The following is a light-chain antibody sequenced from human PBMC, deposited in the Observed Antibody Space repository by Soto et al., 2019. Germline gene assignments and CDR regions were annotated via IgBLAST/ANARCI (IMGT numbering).Light chain of an antibody. J-gene: IGKJ1*01. Sequence: DLQRTQSLSNLSGSVGDRVTITCRASQSISSWLAWYQQKPGKPPKLLIYDASSLESGVPSRFSGSGSGTEFTLTISSLKPDDFAPHYCQQSRTVGQGTQV. CDR2: DAS. CDR1: QSISSW. CDR3: QQSRT. V-gene: IGKV1-5*01.